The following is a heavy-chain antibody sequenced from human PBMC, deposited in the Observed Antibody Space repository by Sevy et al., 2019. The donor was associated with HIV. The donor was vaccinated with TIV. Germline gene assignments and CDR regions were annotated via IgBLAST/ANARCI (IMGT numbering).Heavy chain of an antibody. CDR3: TTVAQFTAFDI. Sequence: GGSLRLACAASGFTFSNAWMSWVRQAPGKGLEWVGRIKSKTDGGTTDYAAPVKGRFTISRDDSKNTLYLQMNSLKTADKAVYYCTTVAQFTAFDIWGQGTMVTVSS. CDR2: IKSKTDGGTT. J-gene: IGHJ3*02. CDR1: GFTFSNAW. V-gene: IGHV3-15*01.